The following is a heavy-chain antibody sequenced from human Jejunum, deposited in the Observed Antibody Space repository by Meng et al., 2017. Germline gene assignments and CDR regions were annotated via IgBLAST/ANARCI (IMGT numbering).Heavy chain of an antibody. Sequence: VLLHESGPGLVRPSETLSLTCTVSRGSVSSPDYQWGWIRQPPGKGLEWIGYAGANFQSGTNHNPSLKSRVTISLDTSKNQFSLKLTSVNAADTAVYYCARGGYYSFDYWGQGTLVTVSS. CDR2: AGANFQSGT. J-gene: IGHJ4*02. CDR3: ARGGYYSFDY. CDR1: RGSVSSPDYQ. V-gene: IGHV4-61*08. D-gene: IGHD5-18*01.